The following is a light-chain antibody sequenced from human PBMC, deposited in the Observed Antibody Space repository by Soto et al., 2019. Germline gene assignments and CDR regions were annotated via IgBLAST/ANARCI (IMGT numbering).Light chain of an antibody. V-gene: IGKV3-20*01. Sequence: IVLTQSPGNLSLSPGERATLSCRASQSVSSSYLAWYQQKPGQAPRLLIYGASSRATGIPDRFSGSGSGTDFTLTISRLEPGDFAVYYCQQYVTSPPGTFGQGTKVEIK. CDR3: QQYVTSPPGT. CDR2: GAS. J-gene: IGKJ1*01. CDR1: QSVSSSY.